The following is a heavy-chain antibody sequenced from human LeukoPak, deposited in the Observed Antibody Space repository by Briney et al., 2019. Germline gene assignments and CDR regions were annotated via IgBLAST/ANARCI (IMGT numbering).Heavy chain of an antibody. D-gene: IGHD2-2*01. CDR3: ARDLGYCSSTSCQFSAF. V-gene: IGHV1-69*04. Sequence: SVKVSCEASGGTFSSYAISWVRQAPGQGLEWMGRIIPILGIANYAQKFQGRVTITADKSTSTAYMELSSLRSEDTAVYYCARDLGYCSSTSCQFSAFWGQGTLVTVSS. CDR2: IIPILGIA. J-gene: IGHJ4*02. CDR1: GGTFSSYA.